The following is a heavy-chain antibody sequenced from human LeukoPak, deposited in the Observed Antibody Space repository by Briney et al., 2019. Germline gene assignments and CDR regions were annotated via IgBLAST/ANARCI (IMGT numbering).Heavy chain of an antibody. Sequence: RPGGSLGLSCAASGFTFSNSAMSWVRQAPGKGLEGVSVITFSGGATYYADSVKGRFTTSRDNSKNTLYLQMDSLRVEDTAVYYCAKPAYYYGSGRAPFDFWGQGTLVTVSS. CDR1: GFTFSNSA. CDR2: ITFSGGAT. CDR3: AKPAYYYGSGRAPFDF. V-gene: IGHV3-23*01. D-gene: IGHD3-10*01. J-gene: IGHJ4*02.